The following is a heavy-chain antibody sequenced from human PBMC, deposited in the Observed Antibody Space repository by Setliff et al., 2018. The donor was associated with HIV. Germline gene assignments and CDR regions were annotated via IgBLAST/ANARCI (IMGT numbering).Heavy chain of an antibody. J-gene: IGHJ6*02. CDR3: ARPTNIGTLYYGSQTFYMYYYGLDV. Sequence: PGGSLRLSCAASGFNFSSHTMNWIRQAPGKGLEWVSSISSTGTYIYYADSMKGRFTISRDNAKNSLYLQMNSLRADDTAVYFCARPTNIGTLYYGSQTFYMYYYGLDVWGQGTTVTVSS. D-gene: IGHD1-26*01. CDR2: ISSTGTYI. V-gene: IGHV3-21*01. CDR1: GFNFSSHT.